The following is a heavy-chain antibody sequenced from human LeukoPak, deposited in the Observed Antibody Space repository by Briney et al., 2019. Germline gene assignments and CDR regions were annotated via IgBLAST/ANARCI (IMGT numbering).Heavy chain of an antibody. J-gene: IGHJ4*02. CDR3: ARDKSAHYFDY. CDR1: GFTFSSYW. Sequence: GGSLRLSCAASGFTFSSYWMSWVRQAPGKGLEWVANIKQDGSEKYYVDSVKGRFTISRDNSKNTFYLQMNSLRAEDTAVYYCARDKSAHYFDYWGQGTLVTVSS. CDR2: IKQDGSEK. V-gene: IGHV3-7*01.